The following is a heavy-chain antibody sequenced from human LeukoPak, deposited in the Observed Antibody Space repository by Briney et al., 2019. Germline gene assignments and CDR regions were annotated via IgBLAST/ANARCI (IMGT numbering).Heavy chain of an antibody. V-gene: IGHV1-18*01. CDR3: ARDLGPRSNDGFDY. CDR2: ISAYNGNT. J-gene: IGHJ4*02. Sequence: ASVKVSCKASGYTFTSYGISWVRQAPGQGLEWMGWISAYNGNTNYAQKLQGRVTMTTDTSTSTAYMELRSLRSDDTAVYYCARDLGPRSNDGFDYWGQGTLVTVSS. D-gene: IGHD4-17*01. CDR1: GYTFTSYG.